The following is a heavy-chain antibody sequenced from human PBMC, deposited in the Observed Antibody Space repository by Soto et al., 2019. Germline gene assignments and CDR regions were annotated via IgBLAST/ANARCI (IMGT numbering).Heavy chain of an antibody. J-gene: IGHJ4*02. D-gene: IGHD3-3*01. Sequence: EVQLLESGGGLVQTGGSLRLSCEDSGFTISSYAMSWVRQAPGKGLEWVSAISGGGGSTYYADSVKGRFTISRGNYKSTLYLQMNSLRAEDTAVYYCAKDQSKYTIFGVVMECWGQGTLVTVSS. CDR2: ISGGGGST. V-gene: IGHV3-23*01. CDR1: GFTISSYA. CDR3: AKDQSKYTIFGVVMEC.